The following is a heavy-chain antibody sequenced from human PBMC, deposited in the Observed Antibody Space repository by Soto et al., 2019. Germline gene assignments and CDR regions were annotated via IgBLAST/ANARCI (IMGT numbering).Heavy chain of an antibody. J-gene: IGHJ4*02. CDR2: VNTDGSDT. V-gene: IGHV3-74*01. CDR1: GFTFTKSW. CDR3: ARDQSVSGPTTFHY. D-gene: IGHD6-19*01. Sequence: DVQLIESGGGLVQPGGSLRLSCAASGFTFTKSWMHWVRQTPGKGLEWVSRVNTDGSDTIYADSVKGRFTISRDNAKNTLYLQMNCLTAEDTAMYYCARDQSVSGPTTFHYWGQGALVTVSS.